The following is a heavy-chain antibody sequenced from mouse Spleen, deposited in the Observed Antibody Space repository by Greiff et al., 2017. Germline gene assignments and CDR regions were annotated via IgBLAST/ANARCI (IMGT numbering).Heavy chain of an antibody. CDR3: ARQQFITTATDYAMDY. D-gene: IGHD1-2*01. CDR1: GYTFTDYN. V-gene: IGHV1-18*01. CDR2: INPNNGGT. J-gene: IGHJ4*01. Sequence: EVQLQQSGPELVKPGASVKIPCKASGYTFTDYNMDWVKQSHGKSLEWIGDINPNNGGTIYNQKFKGKATLTVDKSSSTAYMELRSLTSEDTAVYYCARQQFITTATDYAMDYWGQGTSVTVSS.